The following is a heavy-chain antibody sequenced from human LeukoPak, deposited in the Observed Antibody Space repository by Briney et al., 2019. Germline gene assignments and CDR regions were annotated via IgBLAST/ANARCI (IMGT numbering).Heavy chain of an antibody. CDR3: VRDAGGVFDH. CDR1: GFTFYDYG. D-gene: IGHD3-16*01. Sequence: GGSLRLSCAASGFTFYDYGMSWVRQAPGKGLEWVSGSNWNGGSTGYADSVKGRFTISRDNAKKSLYLQMNSLRAEDTALYYCVRDAGGVFDHWGQGTLVTVSS. J-gene: IGHJ4*02. V-gene: IGHV3-20*04. CDR2: SNWNGGST.